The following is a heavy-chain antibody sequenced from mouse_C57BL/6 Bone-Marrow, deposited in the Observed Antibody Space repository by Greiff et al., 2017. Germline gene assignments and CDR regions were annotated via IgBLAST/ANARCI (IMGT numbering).Heavy chain of an antibody. D-gene: IGHD1-1*01. J-gene: IGHJ2*01. CDR2: IDPEDGET. CDR1: GFTFKDYY. CDR3: ARITAVVVDY. V-gene: IGHV14-2*01. Sequence: EVQLQQSGAELVKPGASVKLSCTASGFTFKDYYMHWVKQRTEQGLEWIGRIDPEDGETKYAAKFQGKATITADTSSTTAYLQLSSLTSEDTAVDYCARITAVVVDYWGQGTTLTVSS.